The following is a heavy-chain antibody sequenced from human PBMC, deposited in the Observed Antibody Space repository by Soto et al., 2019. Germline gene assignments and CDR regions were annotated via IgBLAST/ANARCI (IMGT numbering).Heavy chain of an antibody. Sequence: QLQLQESGPGLVKPSETLSLTCTVSGGSISSSSYYWGWIRQPPGKGLELLGCIYYSGSTYYNPSLKSRVTIAVDTSKNLFSLKLGSVTAADTSVYFCARHPYDYGDWLGACGGQGTLVTVSS. CDR2: IYYSGST. CDR1: GGSISSSSYY. CDR3: ARHPYDYGDWLGAC. D-gene: IGHD4-17*01. J-gene: IGHJ4*02. V-gene: IGHV4-39*01.